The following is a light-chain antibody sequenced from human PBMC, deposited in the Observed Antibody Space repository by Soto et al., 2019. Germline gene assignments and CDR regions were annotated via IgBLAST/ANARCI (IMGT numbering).Light chain of an antibody. CDR3: QQYGSSPLT. CDR1: QSVSITY. CDR2: GAS. J-gene: IGKJ4*01. Sequence: EIVLTQPPGTLALSPGERSTLSCRASQSVSITYLAWYQQKPGQAPRLLIYGASSRATGIPDRFSASGSGTDFTLTISRLEPEDFAVYYCQQYGSSPLTFGGGTKGDIK. V-gene: IGKV3-20*01.